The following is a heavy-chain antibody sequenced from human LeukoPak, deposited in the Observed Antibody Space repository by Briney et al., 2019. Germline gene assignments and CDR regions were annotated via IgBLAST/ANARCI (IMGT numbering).Heavy chain of an antibody. CDR1: GGSFSGYH. CDR3: GRGPHQEWPPIQY. V-gene: IGHV4-34*01. Sequence: SETLSLTCVFYGGSFSGYHWTWIRQPPGKGLEWIGEINDIGSTSYNPSLKTRVTISVDMSKKHFSLNLTSVTAADTGVYFCGRGPHQEWPPIQYWGQGSLVTVSS. D-gene: IGHD3-3*01. J-gene: IGHJ4*02. CDR2: INDIGST.